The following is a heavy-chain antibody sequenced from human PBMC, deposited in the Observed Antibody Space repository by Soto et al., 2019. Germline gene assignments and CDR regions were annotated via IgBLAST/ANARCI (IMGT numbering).Heavy chain of an antibody. CDR1: GFTFSSYG. Sequence: PGGSLRLSCAASGFTFSSYGMHWVRQAPGKGLEWVAVISYDGSNKYYADSVKGRFTISRDNSKNTLYLQMNSLRAEDTAVYYCANSPVLRTDYFDYWGQGTLVTVSS. V-gene: IGHV3-30*18. CDR2: ISYDGSNK. CDR3: ANSPVLRTDYFDY. J-gene: IGHJ4*02. D-gene: IGHD4-17*01.